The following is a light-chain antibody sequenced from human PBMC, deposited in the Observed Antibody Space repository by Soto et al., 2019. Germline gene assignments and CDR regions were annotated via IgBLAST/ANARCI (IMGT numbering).Light chain of an antibody. Sequence: ASVGDRVTXTCRASQSISSWLAWYQQKPGKAPKLLIYDASSLESGVPSRFSGSGSGTEFTLTISSLQPDDFATYYCQQYNSYSYTFGQGTKLEIK. CDR3: QQYNSYSYT. J-gene: IGKJ2*01. CDR2: DAS. CDR1: QSISSW. V-gene: IGKV1-5*01.